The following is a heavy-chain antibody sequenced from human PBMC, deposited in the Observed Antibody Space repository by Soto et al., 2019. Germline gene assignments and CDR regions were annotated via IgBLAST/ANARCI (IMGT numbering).Heavy chain of an antibody. CDR3: AKGGQLLTEGGGY. J-gene: IGHJ4*02. CDR1: GFTFDDYA. D-gene: IGHD2-2*01. CDR2: ISWNSGSI. Sequence: EVQLVESGGGLVQPGRSLRLSCAASGFTFDDYAMHWVRQAPGKGLEWVSGISWNSGSIGYADSVKGRFTISRDNAKKSLYLQRNSLRAEDTALYYCAKGGQLLTEGGGYWGQGTLVTVSS. V-gene: IGHV3-9*01.